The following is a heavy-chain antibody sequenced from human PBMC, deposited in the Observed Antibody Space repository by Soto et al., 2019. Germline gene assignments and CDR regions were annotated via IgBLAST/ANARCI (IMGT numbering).Heavy chain of an antibody. CDR3: ARIPRKRVVVAATHYFDY. Sequence: SETLSLTCAVYGGSFSGYYWSWIRQPPGKGLEWIGEINHSGSTNYNPSLKSRVTISVVTSKNQFSLKLSSVTAADTAVYYCARIPRKRVVVAATHYFDYWGQGTLVTVSS. D-gene: IGHD2-15*01. CDR2: INHSGST. J-gene: IGHJ4*02. V-gene: IGHV4-34*01. CDR1: GGSFSGYY.